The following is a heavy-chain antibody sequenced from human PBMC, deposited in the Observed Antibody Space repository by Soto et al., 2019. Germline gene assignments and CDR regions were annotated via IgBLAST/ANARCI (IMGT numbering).Heavy chain of an antibody. CDR3: SRSPGDWAPCDY. Sequence: QLQLQESGPGLVKPSETLSLTCTVSGGSISSSSYYWGWIRQPPGKGLEWIGSFHYGGSTYYNRSLKSRVTISVDTSKNDFSLQLSSVTAADTAVYYCSRSPGDWAPCDYWGQGTLVTVSS. CDR2: FHYGGST. J-gene: IGHJ4*02. V-gene: IGHV4-39*02. D-gene: IGHD3-10*01. CDR1: GGSISSSSYY.